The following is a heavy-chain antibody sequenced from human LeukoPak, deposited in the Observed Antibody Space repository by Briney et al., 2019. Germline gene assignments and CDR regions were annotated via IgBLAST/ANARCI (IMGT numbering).Heavy chain of an antibody. CDR1: GGTFSSYA. D-gene: IGHD6-19*01. V-gene: IGHV1-69*06. Sequence: SVKVSCKASGGTFSSYAISWVRQAPGQGLEWMGRIIPIFGTANYAQKFQGRVTITADKSTSTAYMELSSLRSEDTAVYYCAREGWYSSGWVDYWGQGTLVTVSS. CDR3: AREGWYSSGWVDY. CDR2: IIPIFGTA. J-gene: IGHJ4*02.